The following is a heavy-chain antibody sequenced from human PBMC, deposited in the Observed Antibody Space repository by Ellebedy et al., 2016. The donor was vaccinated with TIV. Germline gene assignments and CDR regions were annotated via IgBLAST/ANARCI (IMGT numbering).Heavy chain of an antibody. Sequence: SLKISCAASGFTFDDYAMHWVRQAPGKGLEWVSGISWNSGSIGYADSVKGRFTISRDNAKNSLYLQMNSLRAEDTAVYYCARDPDSSGYLNWFDPWGQGTLVTVSS. D-gene: IGHD3-22*01. CDR3: ARDPDSSGYLNWFDP. J-gene: IGHJ5*02. CDR2: ISWNSGSI. V-gene: IGHV3-9*01. CDR1: GFTFDDYA.